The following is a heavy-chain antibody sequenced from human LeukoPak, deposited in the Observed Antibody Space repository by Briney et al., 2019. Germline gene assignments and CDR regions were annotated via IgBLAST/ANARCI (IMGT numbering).Heavy chain of an antibody. J-gene: IGHJ3*02. CDR3: ARVAKRGYSGYSYAFDI. CDR2: ISYDGSNK. Sequence: GGSLRLSCAASGFTFGAYAMSWVRQAPGKGLEWVAVISYDGSNKYYADSVKGRFTISRDNSKNTLYLQMNSLRAEDTAVYYCARVAKRGYSGYSYAFDIWGQGTMVTVSS. CDR1: GFTFGAYA. V-gene: IGHV3-30-3*01. D-gene: IGHD5-12*01.